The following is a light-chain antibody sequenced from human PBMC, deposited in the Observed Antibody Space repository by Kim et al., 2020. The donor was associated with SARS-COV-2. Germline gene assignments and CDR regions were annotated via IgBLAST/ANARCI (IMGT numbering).Light chain of an antibody. CDR3: QQYYSTPLT. CDR2: WAS. CDR1: QSVLYSSNNKNY. J-gene: IGKJ4*01. Sequence: DIVMTQSPDSLAVSLGERATINCKSSQSVLYSSNNKNYLAWYQQKPGQPPKLLIYWASTRESGVPDRFSGSGSGTDFTLTISSLQAEDVAVYYCQQYYSTPLTFGRDQGGYQT. V-gene: IGKV4-1*01.